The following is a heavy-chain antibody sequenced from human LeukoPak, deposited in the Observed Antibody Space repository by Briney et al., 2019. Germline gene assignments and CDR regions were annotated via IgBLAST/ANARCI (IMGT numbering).Heavy chain of an antibody. V-gene: IGHV4-4*02. Sequence: SGTLSLTCAVSGGSISSSNWWSWVRQPPGKGLEWIGEIYHSGSTNYNPSLKSRVTISVDKSKNQFSLQLSSVTAADTAVYYCARSMVRGVIAYNWFDPWGQGTLVTVSS. CDR2: IYHSGST. CDR1: GGSISSSNW. CDR3: ARSMVRGVIAYNWFDP. J-gene: IGHJ5*02. D-gene: IGHD3-10*01.